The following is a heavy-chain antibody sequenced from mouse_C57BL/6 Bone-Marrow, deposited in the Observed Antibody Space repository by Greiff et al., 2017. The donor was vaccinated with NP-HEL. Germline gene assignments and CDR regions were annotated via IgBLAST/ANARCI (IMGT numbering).Heavy chain of an antibody. D-gene: IGHD2-2*01. J-gene: IGHJ1*03. CDR1: GYTFPSYT. Sequence: QVQLQQSGAELALPGASVKMSCKASGYTFPSYTMHWVKQRPGQGLEWIGYINPRSGSPKYNQKFKDKATLTADKSSSTAYMQLSSLTSEDSAVYYCAGWLPWYCGVWGTGTTVTVCS. CDR2: INPRSGSP. V-gene: IGHV1-4*01. CDR3: AGWLPWYCGV.